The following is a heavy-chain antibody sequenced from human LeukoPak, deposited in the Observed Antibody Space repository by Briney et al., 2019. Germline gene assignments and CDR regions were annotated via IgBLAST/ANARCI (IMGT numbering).Heavy chain of an antibody. J-gene: IGHJ4*02. CDR3: AKDIGSGNSPMAYFDY. CDR1: GFTFSSYA. D-gene: IGHD3-10*01. CDR2: ISGSGGST. Sequence: GGSLRLSCAASGFTFSSYAMSWVRQAPGKGLEWVSAISGSGGSTYYADSVKGRFTISRDNSKNTLYLQMNSLRAEDTAVYYCAKDIGSGNSPMAYFDYWGQGTLVTVSS. V-gene: IGHV3-23*01.